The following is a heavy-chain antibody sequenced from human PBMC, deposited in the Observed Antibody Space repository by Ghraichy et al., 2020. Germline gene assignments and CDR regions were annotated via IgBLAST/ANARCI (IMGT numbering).Heavy chain of an antibody. D-gene: IGHD2-15*01. CDR2: ITSSGTTI. J-gene: IGHJ4*02. V-gene: IGHV3-48*02. CDR3: AREGGNYCSGGSCSRDFDY. Sequence: LSLTCAASGFTFSSYAMDWVRQAPGKGLEWLSYITSSGTTIYYADSVKGRFTISRDNAKNSLYLQMSSLRDEDTAVYYCAREGGNYCSGGSCSRDFDYWGQGTLVTVSS. CDR1: GFTFSSYA.